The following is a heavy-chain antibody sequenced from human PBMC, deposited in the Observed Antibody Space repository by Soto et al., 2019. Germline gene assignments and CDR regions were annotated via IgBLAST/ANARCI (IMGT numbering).Heavy chain of an antibody. CDR3: ASEYYYGSGTDF. CDR2: IYHSGST. J-gene: IGHJ4*02. V-gene: IGHV4-30-2*01. CDR1: DGSISSGGYS. D-gene: IGHD3-10*01. Sequence: SETLSLTSAVSDGSISSGGYSWSWIRQPPGKGLEWIGYIYHSGSTYYNPSLKSRVSISVDRSKNQFSLKLSSVTAADTAVYYCASEYYYGSGTDFWGQGTLVTVSS.